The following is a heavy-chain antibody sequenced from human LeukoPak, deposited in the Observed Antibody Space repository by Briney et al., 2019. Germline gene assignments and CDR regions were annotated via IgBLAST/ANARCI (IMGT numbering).Heavy chain of an antibody. CDR1: GFTFSTYA. Sequence: GGSLRLSCAGSGFTFSTYAMSWVRQAPGKGLEWVSGISSSGDRTFYRDSVKGRFTISRDNSKNTLYLQLNSLRAEDTAAYHCAVRTRGSYFDYWGQGALATVSS. J-gene: IGHJ4*02. CDR3: AVRTRGSYFDY. CDR2: ISSSGDRT. D-gene: IGHD1-26*01. V-gene: IGHV3-23*01.